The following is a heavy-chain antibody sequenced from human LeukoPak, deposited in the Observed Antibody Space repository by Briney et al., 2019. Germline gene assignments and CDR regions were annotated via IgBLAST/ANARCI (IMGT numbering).Heavy chain of an antibody. J-gene: IGHJ4*02. CDR1: GDYISSSSYY. Sequence: SETLSLICTVSGDYISSSSYYWGWIRQPPGKGLAWIGSISYTGITNYKPSLKSRVTISVETSKNQFSLKLSSVTAADTAVYFCARVKAVVTPWVFDYWGQGILVTVSS. V-gene: IGHV4-39*07. CDR2: ISYTGIT. D-gene: IGHD4-23*01. CDR3: ARVKAVVTPWVFDY.